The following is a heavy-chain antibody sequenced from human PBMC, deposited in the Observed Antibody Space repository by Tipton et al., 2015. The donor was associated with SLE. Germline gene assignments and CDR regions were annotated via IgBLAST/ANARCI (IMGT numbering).Heavy chain of an antibody. CDR1: GGSISSRDYY. CDR2: IYYSGST. V-gene: IGHV4-30-4*08. D-gene: IGHD1-1*01. CDR3: AREGGGTGGFDL. Sequence: TLSLTCTVSGGSISSRDYYWNWIRQHPGKGLEWVGYIYYSGSTYYNPSLKSRVTISLDTSKSLLSLKLVSVAATDTAIYYCAREGGGTGGFDLWGRGTLVTVSS. J-gene: IGHJ2*01.